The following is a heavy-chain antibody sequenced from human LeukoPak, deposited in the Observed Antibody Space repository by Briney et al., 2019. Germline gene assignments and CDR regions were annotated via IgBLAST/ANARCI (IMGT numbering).Heavy chain of an antibody. Sequence: SQTLSLTCTVSGGSISSGDYYWTWIRQPPGKGLEWIGYIYYSGSTYYNPSLKSRVTISVDTSKNQFSLRLSSVTAADTAVYYCARVKSGTVTEPDFDYWRQRTLVTVSS. CDR2: IYYSGST. D-gene: IGHD4-17*01. J-gene: IGHJ4*02. V-gene: IGHV4-30-4*01. CDR1: GGSISSGDYY. CDR3: ARVKSGTVTEPDFDY.